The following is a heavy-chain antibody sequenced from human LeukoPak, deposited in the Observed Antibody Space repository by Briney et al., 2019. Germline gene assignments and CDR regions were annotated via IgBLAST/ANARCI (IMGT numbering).Heavy chain of an antibody. D-gene: IGHD3-3*01. CDR3: AKGLVLYDFWSAIGY. CDR2: ISYDGSNK. Sequence: GGSLRLSCAASGFTFSNYGMHWVRQAPGKGLEWVAVISYDGSNKYYADSVKVRFTISRDNSKNTLYLQMNSLRAEDTAVYYCAKGLVLYDFWSAIGYWGQGTLVTVSS. CDR1: GFTFSNYG. J-gene: IGHJ4*02. V-gene: IGHV3-30*18.